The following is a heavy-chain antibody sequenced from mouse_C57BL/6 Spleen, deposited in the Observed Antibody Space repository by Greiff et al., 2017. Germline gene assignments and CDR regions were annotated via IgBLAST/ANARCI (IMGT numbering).Heavy chain of an antibody. CDR1: GYTFTSYW. CDR2: IDPSDSYT. Sequence: QVQLQQPGAELVMPGASVKLSCKASGYTFTSYWMHWVKQRPGQGLEWIGEIDPSDSYTNYNQKFKGKSTLTVDKSSSTAYMQLSSLTSEDSAVYYCARRVYYARDYWGQGTSVTVSS. J-gene: IGHJ4*01. CDR3: ARRVYYARDY. V-gene: IGHV1-69*01.